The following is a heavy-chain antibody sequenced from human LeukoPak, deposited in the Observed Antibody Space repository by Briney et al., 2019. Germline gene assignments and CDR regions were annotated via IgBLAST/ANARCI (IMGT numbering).Heavy chain of an antibody. CDR3: ARLAGSYGSGSYWFDY. Sequence: SETLSLTCTVSGGSISSSSYYWGWIRQPPGKGLEWIGSIYYSGSTYYNPSLKSRVTISVDTSKNQFSLKLSSVTAADTAVYYCARLAGSYGSGSYWFDYWGQGTLVTVSS. J-gene: IGHJ4*02. CDR1: GGSISSSSYY. CDR2: IYYSGST. V-gene: IGHV4-39*01. D-gene: IGHD3-10*01.